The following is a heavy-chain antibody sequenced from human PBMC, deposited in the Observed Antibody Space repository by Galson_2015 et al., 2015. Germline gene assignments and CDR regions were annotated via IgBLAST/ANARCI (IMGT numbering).Heavy chain of an antibody. CDR1: GFTFSGYA. V-gene: IGHV3-23*01. CDR2: ISDSGVNT. J-gene: IGHJ4*02. D-gene: IGHD5-12*01. Sequence: SLRLSCAASGFTFSGYAMSWVRQAPGKGLEWVSTISDSGVNTYHTDSVKGRFTISRDNSKNTLYLQMNSLRAEDTAVYYCAKGGSHYYFNSWGQGTLVTVSS. CDR3: AKGGSHYYFNS.